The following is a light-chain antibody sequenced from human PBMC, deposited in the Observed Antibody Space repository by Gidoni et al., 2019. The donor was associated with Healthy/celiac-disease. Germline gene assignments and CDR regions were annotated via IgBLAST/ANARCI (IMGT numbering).Light chain of an antibody. CDR3: QQYNSYIFT. J-gene: IGKJ3*01. CDR2: KAS. V-gene: IGKV1-5*03. CDR1: QSISSW. Sequence: DIKMTQAPSTLSASVGDRVTITCRASQSISSWLAWYQQKPGKAPKLLIYKASSLESGVPSRFSGSGSGTEFTLTISSLQPDDFATYSCQQYNSYIFTFGPGTKVDIQ.